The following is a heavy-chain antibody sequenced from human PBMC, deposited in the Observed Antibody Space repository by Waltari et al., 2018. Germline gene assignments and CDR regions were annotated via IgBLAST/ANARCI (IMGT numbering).Heavy chain of an antibody. D-gene: IGHD4-17*01. CDR1: GYSISSGYY. J-gene: IGHJ4*02. V-gene: IGHV4-38-2*01. CDR2: IYHSGST. Sequence: QVQLQESGPGLVKPSETLSLTCAVSGYSISSGYYWGWIRQPPGKGLEWIGSIYHSGSTYYNPSLKSRVTISVDTSKNQFSLKLSSVTAADTAVYYCATDRDDYGDYVLDYWGQGTLVTVSS. CDR3: ATDRDDYGDYVLDY.